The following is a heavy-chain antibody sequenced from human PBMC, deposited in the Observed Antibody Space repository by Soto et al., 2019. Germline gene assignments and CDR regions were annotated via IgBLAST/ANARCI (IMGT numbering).Heavy chain of an antibody. CDR3: ARVVAGIFGDYYFDY. CDR2: IIPIFGTA. CDR1: GGTFSSYA. J-gene: IGHJ4*02. Sequence: QVQLVQSGAEVKKPGSSVKVSCKASGGTFSSYAISWVRQAPGQGLEWMGGIIPIFGTANYAQKFQGGVTITADESTSTAYMELSSLRSEDTAVYYCARVVAGIFGDYYFDYWGQGTLVTVSS. V-gene: IGHV1-69*01. D-gene: IGHD6-19*01.